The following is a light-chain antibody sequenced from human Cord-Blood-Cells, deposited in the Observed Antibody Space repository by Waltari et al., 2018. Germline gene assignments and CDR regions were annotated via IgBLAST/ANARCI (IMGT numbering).Light chain of an antibody. Sequence: EIVMTQSPATLSVSPGERATFSCRASQSVSSNLAWYQQKPGQAPRLLIYGASTRATGIPARFSGSGSGTEFTLTISSLQSEDFAVYYCQQYNNWPPERTFGQGTKVEIK. J-gene: IGKJ1*01. CDR3: QQYNNWPPERT. CDR2: GAS. CDR1: QSVSSN. V-gene: IGKV3-15*01.